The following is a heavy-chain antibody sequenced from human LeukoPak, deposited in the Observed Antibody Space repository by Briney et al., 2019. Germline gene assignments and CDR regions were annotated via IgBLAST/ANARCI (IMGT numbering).Heavy chain of an antibody. D-gene: IGHD4-17*01. CDR1: EFTFSRYA. Sequence: PGGSLRLSCAASEFTFSRYAMSWVRQAPGKGLEWVSAISGSGGDTYYADSVKGRFTISRDNSKNTLYLQMNSLRAEDTAVYYCASLLDYADYWGQGTLVTVSS. V-gene: IGHV3-23*01. CDR2: ISGSGGDT. CDR3: ASLLDYADY. J-gene: IGHJ4*02.